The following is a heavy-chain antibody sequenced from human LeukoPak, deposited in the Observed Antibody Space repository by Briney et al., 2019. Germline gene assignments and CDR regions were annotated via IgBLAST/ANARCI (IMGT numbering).Heavy chain of an antibody. CDR3: ARSKEVSVYNGGGYFDY. CDR1: GYTFTGHY. CDR2: INPHSGGT. J-gene: IGHJ4*02. D-gene: IGHD1-1*01. Sequence: GASVKVSCKSSGYTFTGHYMHWVRLAPGQGLEWMGWINPHSGGTYYAQKFQARVTMTRDTSISTTYMELRRLRSDDTAVYYCARSKEVSVYNGGGYFDYWGQGTLVTVSS. V-gene: IGHV1-2*02.